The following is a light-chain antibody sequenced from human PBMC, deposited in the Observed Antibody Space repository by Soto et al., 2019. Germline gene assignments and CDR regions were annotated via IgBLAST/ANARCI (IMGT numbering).Light chain of an antibody. CDR3: QQYNNWPLT. J-gene: IGKJ4*01. Sequence: EIVMTQSPATLSVSPGERATLSCRASQSVSSNLAWYQQKPGQAPRLPIYGASTRATGIPARFSGSGSGKEFTLTISSLQSEDFAVYYCQQYNNWPLTFGGGTKVEIK. CDR1: QSVSSN. V-gene: IGKV3-15*01. CDR2: GAS.